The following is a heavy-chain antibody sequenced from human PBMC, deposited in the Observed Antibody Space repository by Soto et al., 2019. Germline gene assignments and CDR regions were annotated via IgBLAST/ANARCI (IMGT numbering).Heavy chain of an antibody. CDR1: GYSFTSYW. Sequence: LGESLKISCRGSGYSFTSYWIGWVRQMPGKGLEWMGIIYPGDSDTRYSPSFQGQVTISADKSISTAYLQWSSLKASDTAMYYCARFGDTAMVSNWFDPWGQGTLVTVSS. V-gene: IGHV5-51*01. CDR2: IYPGDSDT. J-gene: IGHJ5*02. CDR3: ARFGDTAMVSNWFDP. D-gene: IGHD5-18*01.